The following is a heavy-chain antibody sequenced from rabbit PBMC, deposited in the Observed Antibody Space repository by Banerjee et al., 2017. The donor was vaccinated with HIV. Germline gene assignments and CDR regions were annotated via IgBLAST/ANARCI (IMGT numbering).Heavy chain of an antibody. Sequence: QQQLVESGGGLVKPGASLTLTCKASGVSFSNKAVMCWVRQAPGKGLEWIACINAVTGKAVYASWAKGRFTISKTSSTTVTLQMTSLTVADTATYFCARDAGTSFSTYGMDLWGQGTLVTVS. J-gene: IGHJ6*01. CDR3: ARDAGTSFSTYGMDL. CDR1: GVSFSNKAV. CDR2: INAVTGKA. D-gene: IGHD8-1*01. V-gene: IGHV1S45*01.